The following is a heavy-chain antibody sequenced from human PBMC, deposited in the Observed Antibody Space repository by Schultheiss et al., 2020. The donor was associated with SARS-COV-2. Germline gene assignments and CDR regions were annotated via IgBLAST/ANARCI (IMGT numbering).Heavy chain of an antibody. CDR1: GFSFSDYY. D-gene: IGHD2-2*01. Sequence: GGSLRLSCAASGFSFSDYYMSWLRQAPGKGLEWVSYISSSSSTIYYADSVKGRFTISRDNAKNSLYLQMNSLRAEDTAVYYCAKADCSSTSCLTGGRYYFDYWGRGTLVTVSS. J-gene: IGHJ4*02. CDR3: AKADCSSTSCLTGGRYYFDY. CDR2: ISSSSSTI. V-gene: IGHV3-11*01.